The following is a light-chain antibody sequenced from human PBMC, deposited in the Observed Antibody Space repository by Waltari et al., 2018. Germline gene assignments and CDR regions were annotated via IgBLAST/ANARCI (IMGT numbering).Light chain of an antibody. J-gene: IGKJ2*01. CDR1: QTVETF. Sequence: DIQLTQSPTSLSASVGARVTITCRASQTVETFLNWYQQRPGKAPKVLIYGATTLQNGVPSRFSGSGSGTHFTLTISSLQPDDFATYFCQQSHTMLYTFGPGTKLEIK. V-gene: IGKV1-39*01. CDR2: GAT. CDR3: QQSHTMLYT.